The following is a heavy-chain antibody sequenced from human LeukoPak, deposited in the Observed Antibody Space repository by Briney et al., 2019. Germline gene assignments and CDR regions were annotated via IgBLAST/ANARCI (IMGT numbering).Heavy chain of an antibody. Sequence: AGGSLRLSCAASGFTFSSYEMNWVRQAPGKGLEWVSYISSSGSTIYYADSVKGRFTISRDNAKNSLYLQMNSLRAEDTAVYYYAGYCSGGSCYLPPTWGQGTLVTVSS. J-gene: IGHJ4*02. V-gene: IGHV3-48*03. CDR1: GFTFSSYE. CDR3: AGYCSGGSCYLPPT. CDR2: ISSSGSTI. D-gene: IGHD2-15*01.